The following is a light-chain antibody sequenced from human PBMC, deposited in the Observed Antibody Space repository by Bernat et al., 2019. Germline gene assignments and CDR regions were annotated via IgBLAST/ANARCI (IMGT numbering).Light chain of an antibody. CDR1: QSISSS. J-gene: IGKJ1*01. CDR2: AAS. CDR3: QQSYRSWT. Sequence: DIQMTQSPSSLSASVGDRVTITCRASQSISSSLNWYQQKPGKAPNLLIYAASSLESGVPSRFSGSGSGTDFTLTISSLQPEDFATYYCQQSYRSWTVGQGTKVEIK. V-gene: IGKV1-39*01.